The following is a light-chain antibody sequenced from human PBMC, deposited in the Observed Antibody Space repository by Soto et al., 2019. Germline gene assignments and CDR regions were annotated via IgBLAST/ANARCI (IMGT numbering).Light chain of an antibody. V-gene: IGLV2-14*01. CDR3: GSYTSSSTPVV. CDR1: SSDVGGYNY. J-gene: IGLJ2*01. Sequence: QSALIQPASGSGSPGQAITISCTGTSSDVGGYNYVSWYQQHPGKAPKLMIYEVSNRPSGVANRFSGSKSGNTASLTISGLQAEDEADYYCGSYTSSSTPVVFGGGTKLTVL. CDR2: EVS.